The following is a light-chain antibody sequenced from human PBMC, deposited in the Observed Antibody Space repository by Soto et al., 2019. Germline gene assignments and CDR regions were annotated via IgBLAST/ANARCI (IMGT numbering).Light chain of an antibody. J-gene: IGKJ1*01. CDR3: HHYET. V-gene: IGKV3-20*01. Sequence: EIVLTQSPGTLSLSPGERATLSCRASQSVSSSYLAWYQQRPGQAPRLLMYGASSRATGVPDRFRGSGSGTEFTLTISRLEPEDFTVYYCHHYETFGQGTKVDIK. CDR1: QSVSSSY. CDR2: GAS.